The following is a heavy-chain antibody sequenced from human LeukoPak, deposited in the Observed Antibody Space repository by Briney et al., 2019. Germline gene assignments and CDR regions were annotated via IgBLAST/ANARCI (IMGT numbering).Heavy chain of an antibody. D-gene: IGHD3-22*01. J-gene: IGHJ5*01. CDR3: ARSDGFSGYSSLGDS. V-gene: IGHV1-2*02. CDR1: GYTFTGYY. Sequence: ASVKVSCKASGYTFTGYYMHWVRQAPGQGLEWMGWINPNSGDTNYAQKFQGRVTMTRDTSISTAYMELSRLRSDDPAVYYCARSDGFSGYSSLGDSWGQGTLVTVSS. CDR2: INPNSGDT.